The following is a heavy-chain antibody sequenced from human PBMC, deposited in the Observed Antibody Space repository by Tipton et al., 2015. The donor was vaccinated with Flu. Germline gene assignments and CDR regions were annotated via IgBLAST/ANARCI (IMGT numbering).Heavy chain of an antibody. CDR1: GDSMRSDYF. Sequence: TLSLTCTVSGDSMRSDYFWGWIRQAPGKGLEWIGNIHYSGSPHYNPSLKSRVTISVDTSKNQFSLRLSSVTAADTAVYYCARDQGFGAGMTYDYYDIDVWGQGTTVTVSS. CDR2: IHYSGSP. J-gene: IGHJ6*02. V-gene: IGHV4-38-2*02. CDR3: ARDQGFGAGMTYDYYDIDV. D-gene: IGHD3-10*01.